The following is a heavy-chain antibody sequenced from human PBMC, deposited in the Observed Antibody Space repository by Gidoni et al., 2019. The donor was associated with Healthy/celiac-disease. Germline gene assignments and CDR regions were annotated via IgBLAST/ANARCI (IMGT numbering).Heavy chain of an antibody. CDR3: ARELVWEQWLGFDY. CDR2: SIPIFGTA. D-gene: IGHD6-19*01. J-gene: IGHJ4*02. CDR1: GGTFSSYA. Sequence: QVQLVQSGAEVKKPGSSVKVSCTASGGTFSSYAIGWVRQAPGQGLEWMGGSIPIFGTANYAQKFQGRVTITADESTSTAYMELSSLRSEDTAVYYCARELVWEQWLGFDYWGQGTLVTVSS. V-gene: IGHV1-69*01.